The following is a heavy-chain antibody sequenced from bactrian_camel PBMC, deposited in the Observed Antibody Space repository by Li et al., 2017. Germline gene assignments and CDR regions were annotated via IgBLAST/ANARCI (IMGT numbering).Heavy chain of an antibody. Sequence: HVQLVESGGDLVQPGGSLRLSSVASGFTHSHYCMGWFRQVPGKEREGVAAIDTDGETKYSDSMEGRFTISKDNAKNILYLQMNSLKPEDAGMYYCVADGPPYYPIDCLTSSAHYWGQGTQVTVS. V-gene: IGHV3S1*01. CDR2: IDTDGET. J-gene: IGHJ4*01. D-gene: IGHD2*01. CDR1: GFTHSHYC. CDR3: VADGPPYYPIDCLTSSAHY.